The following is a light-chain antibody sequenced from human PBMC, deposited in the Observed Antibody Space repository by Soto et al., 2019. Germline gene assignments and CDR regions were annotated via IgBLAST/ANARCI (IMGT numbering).Light chain of an antibody. CDR1: SSDVGGYNY. V-gene: IGLV2-14*01. CDR3: AAWDDSLNGYV. Sequence: QSVLTQPASVSGSPGQSITISCTGTSSDVGGYNYVSWYQQHPGKAPKLLIYDVSNRPSGVSNRFSGSKSGTTASLAISGLQSEDEADYYCAAWDDSLNGYVFGTGTKVTAL. CDR2: DVS. J-gene: IGLJ1*01.